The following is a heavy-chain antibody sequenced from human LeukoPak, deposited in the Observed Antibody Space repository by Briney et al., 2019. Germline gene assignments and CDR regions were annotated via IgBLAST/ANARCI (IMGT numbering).Heavy chain of an antibody. D-gene: IGHD6-19*01. Sequence: SETLSLTCTVSGGSISSYYWSWIRQPAGEGLEWIGRIYTSGSTNYNPSLKSRVTTSVDTSKNQFSLKLSSVTAADTAVYYCARDDSGWSYYYYGMDVWGQGTTVTVSS. J-gene: IGHJ6*02. CDR2: IYTSGST. V-gene: IGHV4-4*07. CDR1: GGSISSYY. CDR3: ARDDSGWSYYYYGMDV.